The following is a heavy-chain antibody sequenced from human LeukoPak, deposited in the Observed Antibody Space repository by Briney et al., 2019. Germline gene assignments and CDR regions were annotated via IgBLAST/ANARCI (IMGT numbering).Heavy chain of an antibody. CDR3: ARGGIAAAGTPRPFDY. D-gene: IGHD6-13*01. Sequence: GGSLRLSCAASGFTFSSYAMHWVRQAPGKGLEWVAVISYDGSNKYYADSVKGRFTISRDNSKNTLYLQMNSLRAEDTAVYYCARGGIAAAGTPRPFDYWGQGTLVTVSS. CDR1: GFTFSSYA. CDR2: ISYDGSNK. V-gene: IGHV3-30-3*01. J-gene: IGHJ4*02.